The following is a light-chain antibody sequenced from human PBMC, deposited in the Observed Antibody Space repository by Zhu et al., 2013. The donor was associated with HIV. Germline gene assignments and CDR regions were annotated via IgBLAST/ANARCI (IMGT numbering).Light chain of an antibody. V-gene: IGKV1-39*01. CDR1: QNIDSY. Sequence: DIQMTQSPSSLSASVGDRVTITCQASQNIDSYLHWYQQKPGKAPNFLIYAASSLPTGVPSRFSGSGFGTDFTLTITSLQPEDFATYFCQQGYNTLTFGGGTKVEIK. J-gene: IGKJ4*01. CDR3: QQGYNTLT. CDR2: AAS.